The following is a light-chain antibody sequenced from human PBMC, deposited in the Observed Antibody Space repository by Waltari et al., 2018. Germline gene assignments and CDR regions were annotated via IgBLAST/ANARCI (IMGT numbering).Light chain of an antibody. CDR1: QDSSTY. J-gene: IGKJ1*01. CDR2: AAS. V-gene: IGKV1-17*01. CDR3: LQHHSYPRT. Sequence: DIQMTQYHSSLSASVGHTVTITCRASQDSSTYLNWFQQKPGKAPKLLIYAASSWESGVPSRFSGSGSGTEFTLTISSLQPEDFAAYYCLQHHSYPRTFGQGTKVEI.